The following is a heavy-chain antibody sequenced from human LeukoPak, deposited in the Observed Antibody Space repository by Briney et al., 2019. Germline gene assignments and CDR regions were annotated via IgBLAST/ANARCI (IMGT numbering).Heavy chain of an antibody. V-gene: IGHV3-30*04. D-gene: IGHD4-17*01. J-gene: IGHJ4*02. CDR3: ARDSTTVMLAYYFDY. CDR2: ISYDGSNK. Sequence: GGSLRLSCAASGFTFSSYAMHWLRQAPGKGLVGVAVISYDGSNKYYEDSVKGRFTISRDNSKNTLYMQMNSLRAEDTAVYYCARDSTTVMLAYYFDYWGQGTLVTVSS. CDR1: GFTFSSYA.